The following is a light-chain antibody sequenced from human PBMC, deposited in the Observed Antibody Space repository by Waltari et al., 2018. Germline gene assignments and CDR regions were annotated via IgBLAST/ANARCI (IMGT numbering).Light chain of an antibody. CDR1: SPTSRSTS. CDR3: AAWDDSLNGVV. Sequence: QPVLTQPPSASGTPGQSVTISCSRSSPTSRSTSVNWSLHSPGPAPNLLLFGYNQRPSGVPDRFSGSKSGTSASLAISGLQSEDEAGYFCAAWDDSLNGVVFGGGTKLTVL. CDR2: GYN. V-gene: IGLV1-44*01. J-gene: IGLJ2*01.